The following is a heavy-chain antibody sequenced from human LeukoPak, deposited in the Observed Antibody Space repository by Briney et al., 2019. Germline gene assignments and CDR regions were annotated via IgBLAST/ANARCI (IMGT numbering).Heavy chain of an antibody. Sequence: SQTLSLTCAISGDSFSSNSAAWNWTRQSPSRGLEWLGRTYYRSKWYNDYAVSVKSRITINPDTSKNQFSLQLNSVTPEDTAVYYCARETSFRYYDFWSGWDYWGQGTLVTVSS. CDR1: GDSFSSNSAA. D-gene: IGHD3-3*01. V-gene: IGHV6-1*01. CDR2: TYYRSKWYN. J-gene: IGHJ4*02. CDR3: ARETSFRYYDFWSGWDY.